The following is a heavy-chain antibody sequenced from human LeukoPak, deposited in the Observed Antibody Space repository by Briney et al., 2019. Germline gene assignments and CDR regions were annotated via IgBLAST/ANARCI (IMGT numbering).Heavy chain of an antibody. CDR1: GFTFSSYG. D-gene: IGHD2-2*01. V-gene: IGHV3-30*02. J-gene: IGHJ6*03. CDR3: AKSGRHCSSSSCYYSYMDV. CDR2: IRYDGSNK. Sequence: GGSLRLSCAASGFTFSSYGMHWVRQAPGKGLEWVAFIRYDGSNKYYADSVKGRFTISRDNSKNTLYLQMSSLRAEDTAVYYCAKSGRHCSSSSCYYSYMDVWGKGTTVTISS.